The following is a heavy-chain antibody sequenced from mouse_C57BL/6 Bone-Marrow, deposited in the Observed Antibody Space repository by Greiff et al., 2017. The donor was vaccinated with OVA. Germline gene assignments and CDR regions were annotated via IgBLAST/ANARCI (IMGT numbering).Heavy chain of an antibody. CDR1: GYTFTSYW. D-gene: IGHD1-1*01. CDR2: IHPNSGST. V-gene: IGHV1-64*01. CDR3: AYYGSSYQFYAMDY. J-gene: IGHJ4*01. Sequence: QVQLQQPGAELVKPGASVKLSCKASGYTFTSYWMHWVKQRPGQGLEWIGMIHPNSGSTNYNEKFKSKATLTVDKSSSTAYMQLSSLTSEDSAVYYCAYYGSSYQFYAMDYWGQGTSVTVSS.